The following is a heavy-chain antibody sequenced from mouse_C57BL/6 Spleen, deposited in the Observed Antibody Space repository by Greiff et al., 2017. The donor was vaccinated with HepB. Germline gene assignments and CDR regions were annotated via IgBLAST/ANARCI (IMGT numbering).Heavy chain of an antibody. CDR1: GYTFTSYW. CDR2: IDPSDSYT. V-gene: IGHV1-50*01. J-gene: IGHJ3*01. Sequence: QVQLKQPGAELVKPGASVKLSCKASGYTFTSYWMQWVKQRPGQGLEWIGEIDPSDSYTNYNQKFKGKATLTVDTSSSTAYMQLSSLTSEDSAVYYCARGGDYSNYFFAWFAYWGQGTLVTVSA. CDR3: ARGGDYSNYFFAWFAY. D-gene: IGHD2-5*01.